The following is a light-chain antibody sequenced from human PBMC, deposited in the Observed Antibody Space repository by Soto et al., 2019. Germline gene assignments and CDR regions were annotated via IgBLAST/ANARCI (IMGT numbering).Light chain of an antibody. Sequence: DIQMTQSPPSLSASVGDRVTITCRASQGIDHSLAWYQQKPGEIPNLLIYSASTLQSGVPYRLSGSGSGSGFTLTMTSTQPEDVATYYCQEHYKGPPVDFGPGTKVDV. V-gene: IGKV1-27*01. CDR2: SAS. CDR1: QGIDHS. J-gene: IGKJ3*01. CDR3: QEHYKGPPVD.